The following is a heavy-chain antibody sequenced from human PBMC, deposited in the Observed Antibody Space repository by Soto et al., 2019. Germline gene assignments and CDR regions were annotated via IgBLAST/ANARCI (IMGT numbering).Heavy chain of an antibody. Sequence: QVQLVESGGGVVQPGRSLRLSCAASGFTFSSYGIXXXXXXXXXXXXXXXVISHDGSKTNYADSVKGRFTISRDNSKXXXXXXXXXXXXXXXXXXXXXXXXXXXXXXXXXXFDSWGQGTLVTVSS. J-gene: IGHJ4*02. CDR2: ISHDGSKT. CDR3: XXXXXXXXXXXXXXFDS. CDR1: GFTFSSYG. V-gene: IGHV3-30*03.